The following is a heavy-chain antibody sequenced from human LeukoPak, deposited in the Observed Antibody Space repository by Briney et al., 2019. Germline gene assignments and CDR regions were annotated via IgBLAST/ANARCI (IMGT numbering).Heavy chain of an antibody. CDR2: ISGSGGGT. J-gene: IGHJ5*02. Sequence: GGSLRLSCAASGFTFSSYAMSWVRQAPGKGLEWVSAISGSGGGTYYADSVKGRFTISTENSTNTLYLQMKSLRAVATAVYYCSKDLGYCISTCYYTQPPTGLTAGEIDAWGQGTLVTVSS. CDR3: SKDLGYCISTCYYTQPPTGLTAGEIDA. D-gene: IGHD2-2*02. CDR1: GFTFSSYA. V-gene: IGHV3-23*01.